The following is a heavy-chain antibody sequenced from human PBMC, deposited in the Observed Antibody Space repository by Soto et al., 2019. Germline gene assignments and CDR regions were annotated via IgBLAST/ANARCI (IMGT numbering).Heavy chain of an antibody. Sequence: PGGSLRLSCAASGFTFSNAWMSWVRQAPGKGLEWVGRIKSKTDGGTTGYAAPVKGRFTISRDDSKNTLYLQMNSLKTEDTAVYYCTTVDRYQLGYSLEYYFDYWGQGTLVTVSS. CDR2: IKSKTDGGTT. CDR3: TTVDRYQLGYSLEYYFDY. D-gene: IGHD2-2*01. V-gene: IGHV3-15*01. CDR1: GFTFSNAW. J-gene: IGHJ4*02.